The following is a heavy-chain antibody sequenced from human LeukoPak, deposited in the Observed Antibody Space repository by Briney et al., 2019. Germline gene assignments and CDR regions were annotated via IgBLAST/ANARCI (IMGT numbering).Heavy chain of an antibody. CDR3: SYYYDSSGYLDY. D-gene: IGHD3-22*01. CDR2: ISGRGGST. J-gene: IGHJ4*02. CDR1: GFTFSNYA. V-gene: IGHV3-23*01. Sequence: GGSLRLSCAASGFTFSNYAMSWVRQAAGKGLEWVSTISGRGGSTYYADSVKGRFTISRDNSRNTLYLQMNSQRAEDTAVYYCSYYYDSSGYLDYWGQGTLVTVSS.